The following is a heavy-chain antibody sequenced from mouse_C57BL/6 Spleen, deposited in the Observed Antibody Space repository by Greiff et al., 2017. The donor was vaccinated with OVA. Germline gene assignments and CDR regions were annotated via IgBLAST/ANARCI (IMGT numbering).Heavy chain of an antibody. Sequence: QVQLQQPGAELVKPGASVKMSCKASGYTFTSYWITWVKQRPGQGLEWIGDIYPGSGSTNYNEKFKSKATLTVDTSSSTAYMQLSSLTSEDSAVYYCARHGSRAIYFYYWGQGTTLTVSS. CDR3: ARHGSRAIYFYY. V-gene: IGHV1-55*01. CDR2: IYPGSGST. J-gene: IGHJ2*01. D-gene: IGHD1-1*01. CDR1: GYTFTSYW.